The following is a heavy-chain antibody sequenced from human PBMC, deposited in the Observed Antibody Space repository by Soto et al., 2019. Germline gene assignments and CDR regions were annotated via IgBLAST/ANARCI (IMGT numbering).Heavy chain of an antibody. Sequence: EVQLVESGGGLVQPGGSLRLSCAASGFTFSSYWMSWVHQAPGKGLEWVANIKQDGSEKYYVDSVKGRFTISRDNAKNSLYLQMNSLRAEDTAVYYCARGWSGYDSYYGMDVWGQGTTVTVSS. D-gene: IGHD5-12*01. CDR3: ARGWSGYDSYYGMDV. CDR1: GFTFSSYW. CDR2: IKQDGSEK. J-gene: IGHJ6*02. V-gene: IGHV3-7*03.